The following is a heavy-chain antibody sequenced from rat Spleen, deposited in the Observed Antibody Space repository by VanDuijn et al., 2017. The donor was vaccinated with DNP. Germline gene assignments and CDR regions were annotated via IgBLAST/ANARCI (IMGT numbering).Heavy chain of an antibody. J-gene: IGHJ2*01. D-gene: IGHD1-8*01. CDR3: VRDSRDYGSYADYFDY. V-gene: IGHV5S13*01. CDR1: GFTFSNYD. Sequence: EVQLVESGGGLMQPGRSLKLSCAASGFTFSNYDMAWVRQAPTKGLEWVASITNSGGSTYYRDSVKGRFTISRDNATNTLYLQMNSLRSEDTASYYCVRDSRDYGSYADYFDYWGQGVMVTVSS. CDR2: ITNSGGST.